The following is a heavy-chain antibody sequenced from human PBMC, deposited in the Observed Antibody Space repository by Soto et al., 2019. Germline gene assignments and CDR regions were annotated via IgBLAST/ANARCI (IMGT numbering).Heavy chain of an antibody. D-gene: IGHD3-10*01. J-gene: IGHJ4*02. Sequence: LRLSCAASGSTFSSYSMSWVRQAPGKGLEWVSGFRTSGDGGTTYYADSVKGRFTISRDNSKNMLFLQMNSLRAEDTAIYYCAKKVNSGPGSQYFDYWGQGTLVTVSS. CDR1: GSTFSSYS. V-gene: IGHV3-23*01. CDR3: AKKVNSGPGSQYFDY. CDR2: FRTSGDGGTT.